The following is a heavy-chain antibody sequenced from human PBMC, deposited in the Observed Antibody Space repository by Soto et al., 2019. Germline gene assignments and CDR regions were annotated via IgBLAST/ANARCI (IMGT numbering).Heavy chain of an antibody. CDR3: AKVEGVYYMDV. J-gene: IGHJ6*03. CDR2: IGSRGTTT. V-gene: IGHV3-23*01. D-gene: IGHD3-16*01. Sequence: GGSLRLSCAASGFTFSSYAMRWVRQAPGKGLEWVSAIGSRGTTTYYADSVRGRFTISRDNSKNSLYLQMSSLRAVDTAVYYCAKVEGVYYMDVWGKGTTVTVSS. CDR1: GFTFSSYA.